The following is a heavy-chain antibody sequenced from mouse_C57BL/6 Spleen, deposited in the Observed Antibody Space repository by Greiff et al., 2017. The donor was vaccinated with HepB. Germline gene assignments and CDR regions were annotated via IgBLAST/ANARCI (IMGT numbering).Heavy chain of an antibody. CDR2: IDPSDSYT. D-gene: IGHD2-5*01. CDR3: ARRDYSNYCFDY. J-gene: IGHJ2*01. CDR1: GYTFTSYW. Sequence: VQLQQPGAELVMPGASVKLSCKASGYTFTSYWMHWVKQRPGQGLEWIGEIDPSDSYTNYNQKFKGKSTLTVDKSSSTAYMQLSSLTSEDSAVYYCARRDYSNYCFDYWGQGTTLTVSS. V-gene: IGHV1-69*01.